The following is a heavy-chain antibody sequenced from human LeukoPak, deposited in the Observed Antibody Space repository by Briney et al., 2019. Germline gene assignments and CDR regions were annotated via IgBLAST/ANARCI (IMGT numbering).Heavy chain of an antibody. CDR2: INHSGST. Sequence: SETLSLTCAVYGGSFSGYYWSWIRQPPGKGLEWIGEINHSGSTNYNPSLKSRVTISVDTSKNQFSLKLSSVTAADTAVYYCTRGLRDYVWGSYRYNWFDPWGQGTLVTVSS. D-gene: IGHD3-16*02. CDR1: GGSFSGYY. CDR3: TRGLRDYVWGSYRYNWFDP. J-gene: IGHJ5*02. V-gene: IGHV4-34*01.